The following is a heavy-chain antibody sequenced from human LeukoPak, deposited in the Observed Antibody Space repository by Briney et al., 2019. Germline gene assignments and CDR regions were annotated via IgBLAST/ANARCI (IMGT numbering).Heavy chain of an antibody. CDR3: AKATVTHLIDY. CDR1: GFTLSSYW. Sequence: GGSLRLSCAASGFTLSSYWMHWVRQAPGKGLEWVSTSASGGSSYYADSVKGRFTISRDNSKNTLYLQMNSLGAEDTAVYYCAKATVTHLIDYWGQGTLVTVSS. V-gene: IGHV3-23*01. CDR2: SASGGSS. J-gene: IGHJ4*02. D-gene: IGHD4-17*01.